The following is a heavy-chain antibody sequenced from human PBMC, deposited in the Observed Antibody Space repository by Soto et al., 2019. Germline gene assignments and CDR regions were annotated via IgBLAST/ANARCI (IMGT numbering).Heavy chain of an antibody. CDR2: ISSSSSTI. J-gene: IGHJ6*03. CDR3: ARAGGLVAATPEYYYYYMDV. D-gene: IGHD2-15*01. Sequence: EVQLVESGGGLVQPGGSLRLSCAASGFTFSSYSMNWVRQAPGKGLEWVSYISSSSSTIYYADSVKGRFTISRDNAKNSLYLQMNSLRAEDTAVYYCARAGGLVAATPEYYYYYMDVWGKGTTVTVSS. CDR1: GFTFSSYS. V-gene: IGHV3-48*01.